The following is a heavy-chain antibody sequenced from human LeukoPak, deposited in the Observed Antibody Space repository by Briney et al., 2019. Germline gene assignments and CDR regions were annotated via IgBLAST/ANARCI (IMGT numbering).Heavy chain of an antibody. CDR2: IYPGDSDT. CDR1: GYSFTNYW. V-gene: IGHV5-51*01. CDR3: ARMPRLDYYGSGSYYKDYYGMDV. Sequence: GESLKISCKGSGYSFTNYWIGWVRQMPGKGLEWMGIIYPGDSDTRYSPSFQGQVTISADKSISTAYLQWSSLKASDTAMYYCARMPRLDYYGSGSYYKDYYGMDVWGQGTTVTVSS. D-gene: IGHD3-10*01. J-gene: IGHJ6*02.